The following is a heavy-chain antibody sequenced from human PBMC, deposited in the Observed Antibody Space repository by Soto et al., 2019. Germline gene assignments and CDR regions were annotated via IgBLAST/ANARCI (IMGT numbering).Heavy chain of an antibody. CDR2: MNPNSGNT. CDR1: GGTFSGYA. Sequence: ASVKVSCKASGGTFSGYAINWVRQATGQGLEWMGWMNPNSGNTGYAQKFQGRVTMTRNTSISTAYMELSSLRSEDAAVYYCARDALVSNWSDPWGQGTLVTVSS. V-gene: IGHV1-8*02. CDR3: ARDALVSNWSDP. D-gene: IGHD3-16*02. J-gene: IGHJ5*02.